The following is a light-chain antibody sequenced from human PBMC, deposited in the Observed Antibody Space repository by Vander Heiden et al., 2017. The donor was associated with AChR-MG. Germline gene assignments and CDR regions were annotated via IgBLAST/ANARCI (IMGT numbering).Light chain of an antibody. CDR1: QTVSSY. V-gene: IGKV3-11*01. CDR2: DAS. CDR3: QQRTAWPIT. J-gene: IGKJ5*01. Sequence: EIVLTPSPSTLAMSPEERATLSCRASQTVSSYLAWFQQKPGQPPRLLIYDASNRATGIQARFSGSGSGTDFTLTISGLGPEDFAVYYCQQRTAWPITFGQGTRLEIK.